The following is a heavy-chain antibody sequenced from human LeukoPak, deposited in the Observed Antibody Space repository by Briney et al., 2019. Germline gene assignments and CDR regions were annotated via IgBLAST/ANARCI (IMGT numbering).Heavy chain of an antibody. CDR1: GFTFSNAW. J-gene: IGHJ4*02. CDR2: IKSKTDSGTT. CDR3: TTPGSWLNFDY. V-gene: IGHV3-15*01. Sequence: GGSLRLSCAASGFTFSNAWMSWVRQAPGKGLEWVGRIKSKTDSGTTDYAAPVKGRFTISRDDSKNTLYLQMNSLKTEDTAVYYCTTPGSWLNFDYWGQGTLVTVSS. D-gene: IGHD6-13*01.